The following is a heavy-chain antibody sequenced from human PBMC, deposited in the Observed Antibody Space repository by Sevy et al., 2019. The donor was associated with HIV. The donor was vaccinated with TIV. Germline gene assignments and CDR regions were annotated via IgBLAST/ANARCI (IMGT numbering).Heavy chain of an antibody. CDR2: ISTRATNYAT. V-gene: IGHV3-73*01. CDR3: TRGGEDYYMDV. CDR1: GFISSGST. J-gene: IGHJ6*03. Sequence: GGSLRLSCAASGFISSGSTMHWVRQASGKGLEWVGRISTRATNYATVYAASVKGRFTISRDDSKNTAYLQMNSLKTEDTAVYYCTRGGEDYYMDVGGKGTTVTVSS. D-gene: IGHD2-15*01.